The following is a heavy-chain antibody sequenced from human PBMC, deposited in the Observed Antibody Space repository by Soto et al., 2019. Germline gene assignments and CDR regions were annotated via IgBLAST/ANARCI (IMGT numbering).Heavy chain of an antibody. CDR3: ARAAGWYAFDY. CDR1: GGSISSYY. Sequence: SETLSLTCTVSGGSISSYYWSWIRQPPGKGLEWIGYIYYSGSTNYNPSLKSRVTISVDTSKNQFSLKLTSVTAADTAVYYCARAAGWYAFDYWGQGTLVTVSS. V-gene: IGHV4-59*01. J-gene: IGHJ4*02. D-gene: IGHD6-19*01. CDR2: IYYSGST.